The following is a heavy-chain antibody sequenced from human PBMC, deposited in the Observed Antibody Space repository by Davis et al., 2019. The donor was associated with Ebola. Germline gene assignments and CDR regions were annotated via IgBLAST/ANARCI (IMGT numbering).Heavy chain of an antibody. D-gene: IGHD5-24*01. Sequence: KVSCKGSGFTFTNYWIGWVRQMPGKGLEWMGIIYPDDSDTKYSPSFQGQVTISADKSISTAYLQWSSLKASDTAMYYCARGTDGYNPGGYFDSWGQGTLVTVSS. CDR1: GFTFTNYW. CDR3: ARGTDGYNPGGYFDS. V-gene: IGHV5-51*01. J-gene: IGHJ4*02. CDR2: IYPDDSDT.